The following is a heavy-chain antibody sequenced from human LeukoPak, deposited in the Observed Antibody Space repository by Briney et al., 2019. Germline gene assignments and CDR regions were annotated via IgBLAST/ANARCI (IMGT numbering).Heavy chain of an antibody. CDR1: GYTLTELS. J-gene: IGHJ4*02. CDR3: AAIGRKWIDD. CDR2: FDPEDGET. Sequence: ATVKVSCKVSGYTLTELSMHWVRQAPGKGFEWMGGFDPEDGETIYAQKFQGRVTVTEDTSTDTAYMELSSLRSEDTAVYYCAAIGRKWIDDWGQGTLVTVSS. D-gene: IGHD5-12*01. V-gene: IGHV1-24*01.